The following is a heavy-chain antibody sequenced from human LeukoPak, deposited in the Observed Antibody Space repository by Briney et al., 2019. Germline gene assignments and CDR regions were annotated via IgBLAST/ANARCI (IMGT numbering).Heavy chain of an antibody. V-gene: IGHV1-69*13. D-gene: IGHD6-13*01. Sequence: GASVKVSCKASGYTFTSYAMNWVRQAPGQGLEWMGGIIPIFGTANYAQKFQGRVTITADESTSTAYMELSSLRSEDTAVYYCARGLPPPSSWYGICAFDIWGQGTMVIVSS. CDR3: ARGLPPPSSWYGICAFDI. CDR2: IIPIFGTA. CDR1: GYTFTSYA. J-gene: IGHJ3*02.